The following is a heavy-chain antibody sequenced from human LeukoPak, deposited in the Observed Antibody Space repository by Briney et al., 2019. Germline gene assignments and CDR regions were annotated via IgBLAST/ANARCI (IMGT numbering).Heavy chain of an antibody. V-gene: IGHV4-59*02. CDR1: GGSVTDYY. J-gene: IGHJ4*02. CDR2: IYYTGT. Sequence: SSETLSLTCTVSGGSVTDYYWSWIRQSPGKGLEWIGYIYYTGTSYNPSLKSRVTISADTSKNQFSLKLISVTAADTAVYYCASRKLGNDYWGQGTLVTVSS. D-gene: IGHD7-27*01. CDR3: ASRKLGNDY.